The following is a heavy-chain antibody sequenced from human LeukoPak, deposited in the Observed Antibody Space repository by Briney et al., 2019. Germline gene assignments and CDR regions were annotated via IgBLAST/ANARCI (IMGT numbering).Heavy chain of an antibody. CDR1: GSSIGTYS. V-gene: IGHV4-59*01. D-gene: IGHD7-27*01. J-gene: IGHJ6*02. Sequence: SETLSLTCTVSGSSIGTYSWSWIRQPPGKGLEWIGYIYYSGSTNYNPSLKSRVTISVDTSKNQFSLKLSSVTAADTAVYYCARVTGEPSLLYYYYYGMDVWGQGTTVTVSS. CDR3: ARVTGEPSLLYYYYYGMDV. CDR2: IYYSGST.